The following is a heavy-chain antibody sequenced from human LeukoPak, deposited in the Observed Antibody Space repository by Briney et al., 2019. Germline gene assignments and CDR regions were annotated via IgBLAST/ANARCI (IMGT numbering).Heavy chain of an antibody. CDR3: GALPSGYYPWYFDY. D-gene: IGHD3-22*01. J-gene: IGHJ4*02. Sequence: PGGSLRLSCAASGFTFSTYAMSWVRQAPGKGPEWVSAISGNGGSTYYAESVKGRFTISRDNSKNTLYLQMNSLRGEDTAVYYCGALPSGYYPWYFDYWGQGTLVTVSS. CDR2: ISGNGGST. CDR1: GFTFSTYA. V-gene: IGHV3-23*01.